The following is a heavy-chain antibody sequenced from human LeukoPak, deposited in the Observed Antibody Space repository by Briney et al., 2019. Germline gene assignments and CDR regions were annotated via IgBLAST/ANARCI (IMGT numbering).Heavy chain of an antibody. Sequence: GGSLRLSCAASGFTFSSYGMHWVRQAPGKGLEWVAVIWYDGSNKYYADSVKGRFTISRDNSKNTLYLQMNSLRAEDTAVYYCARDSSWPPDAFDIWGQGTVVTVSS. CDR2: IWYDGSNK. CDR3: ARDSSWPPDAFDI. V-gene: IGHV3-33*01. CDR1: GFTFSSYG. D-gene: IGHD6-13*01. J-gene: IGHJ3*02.